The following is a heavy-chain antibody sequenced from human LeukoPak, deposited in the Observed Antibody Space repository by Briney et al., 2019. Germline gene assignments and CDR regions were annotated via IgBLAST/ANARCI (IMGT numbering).Heavy chain of an antibody. D-gene: IGHD2-21*02. CDR2: IYHSGST. V-gene: IGHV4-38-2*01. CDR3: AGGDPSEMDV. Sequence: SETLSLTCAVSGYSISSGYYRGWIRQPPGKGLEWIGSIYHSGSTYYNPSLKSRVTISVDTSKNQFSLKLSSVTAADTAVYYCAGGDPSEMDVWGKGTTVTVSS. CDR1: GYSISSGYY. J-gene: IGHJ6*04.